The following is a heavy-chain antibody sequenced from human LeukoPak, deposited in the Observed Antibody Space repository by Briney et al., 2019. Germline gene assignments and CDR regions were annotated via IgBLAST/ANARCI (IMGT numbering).Heavy chain of an antibody. CDR2: ITASGTDT. CDR3: AKYSSGWVNDY. J-gene: IGHJ4*02. D-gene: IGHD6-19*01. V-gene: IGHV3-23*01. CDR1: GFSVSTYP. Sequence: GGSLRLSCTAPGFSVSTYPMAWVRQAPGKGLQWVSTITASGTDTFYADSVKGRFTISRDNSQNTLSLQMNSLRAEDTALYCCAKYSSGWVNDYWGQGTLVTVSS.